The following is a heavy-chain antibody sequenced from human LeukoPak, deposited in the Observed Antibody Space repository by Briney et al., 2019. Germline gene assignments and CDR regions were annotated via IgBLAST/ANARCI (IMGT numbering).Heavy chain of an antibody. D-gene: IGHD3-22*01. CDR2: ISAYNGNT. CDR3: ARDESYYYDSSGYPS. CDR1: GYTFTSYG. J-gene: IGHJ5*02. Sequence: GASVKVSCKASGYTFTSYGISWVRQAPGHGLEWMGWISAYNGNTNYAQILQGRVTMTTDTSTSTAYMELRSLRSDDTAVYYCARDESYYYDSSGYPSWGQGTLVTVSS. V-gene: IGHV1-18*01.